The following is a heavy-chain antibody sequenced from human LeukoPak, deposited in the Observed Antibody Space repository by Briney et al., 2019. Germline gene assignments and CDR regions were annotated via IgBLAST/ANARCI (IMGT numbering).Heavy chain of an antibody. CDR1: GFTFSTYS. D-gene: IGHD4-11*01. V-gene: IGHV3-48*01. CDR3: ARALPYDYINRFDR. J-gene: IGHJ5*02. CDR2: IISSTSTI. Sequence: GGSLRLAWAASGFTFSTYSMNWVRQAPGKGLEWVSYIISSTSTIYYADSVKGRFTISRDNAKNSLYLQMNSLRAEDTAVYSCARALPYDYINRFDRWGKGPLVTVSS.